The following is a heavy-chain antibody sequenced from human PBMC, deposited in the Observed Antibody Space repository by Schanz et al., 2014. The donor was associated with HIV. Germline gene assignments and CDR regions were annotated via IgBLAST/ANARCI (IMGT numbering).Heavy chain of an antibody. D-gene: IGHD3-22*01. J-gene: IGHJ4*02. CDR2: INSEGSST. V-gene: IGHV3-74*03. CDR1: GFTFSRYW. CDR3: ARGATTYSSGYYYPDY. Sequence: EMQLVQSGGDLVQPGGSLTLSCEASGFTFSRYWMHWVRQVPGKGLVWVSRINSEGSSTTYEYADSVKGRFTISRDNAKNSLYLQMNSLRDEDTAVYYCARGATTYSSGYYYPDYWGQGTLVTVSS.